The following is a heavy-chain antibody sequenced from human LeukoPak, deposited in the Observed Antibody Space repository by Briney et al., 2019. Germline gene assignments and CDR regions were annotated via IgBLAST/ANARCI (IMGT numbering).Heavy chain of an antibody. D-gene: IGHD2-2*02. V-gene: IGHV1-8*02. Sequence: GASVKVSCKASGYSFTAYGISWVRQAPGQGLEWMGWMNPNSGNTGYAQKLQGRVTMTRNTSISTAYMELSSLRSEDTAVYYCARGGFGYCSSTSCYTFDYWGQGTLVTVSS. CDR1: GYSFTAYG. J-gene: IGHJ4*02. CDR3: ARGGFGYCSSTSCYTFDY. CDR2: MNPNSGNT.